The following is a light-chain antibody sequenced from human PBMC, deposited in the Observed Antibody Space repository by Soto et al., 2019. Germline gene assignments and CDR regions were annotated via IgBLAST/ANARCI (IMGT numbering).Light chain of an antibody. J-gene: IGKJ4*01. CDR2: LGS. CDR3: MQALQTPLT. Sequence: DIVMTQSPLSLHVTPGEPASISCRSSQSLLHSNGYNYLDWYLQKPGQSPQLLIYLGSNRASGVPDRFCGSGSGTDFTLKISRVEPEDVWVYYCMQALQTPLTFGGGTKVEIK. CDR1: QSLLHSNGYNY. V-gene: IGKV2-28*01.